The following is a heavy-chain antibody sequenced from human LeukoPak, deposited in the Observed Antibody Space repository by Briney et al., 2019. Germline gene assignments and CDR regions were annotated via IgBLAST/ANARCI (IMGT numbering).Heavy chain of an antibody. J-gene: IGHJ2*01. CDR2: IKQDGSEK. Sequence: GGSLRLSCAASGFTFSSYWMSWVRQAPGKGLEWVANIKQDGSEKYYVDSVKGRFTISRDNAKNSLYLQMNSLRAEDTAVYYCARDRGYYDSSGYYPAEWYFDLWGRGTLVTVSS. D-gene: IGHD3-22*01. CDR1: GFTFSSYW. CDR3: ARDRGYYDSSGYYPAEWYFDL. V-gene: IGHV3-7*03.